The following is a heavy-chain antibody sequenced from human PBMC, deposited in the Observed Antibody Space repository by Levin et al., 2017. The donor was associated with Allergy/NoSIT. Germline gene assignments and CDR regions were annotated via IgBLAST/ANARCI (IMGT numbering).Heavy chain of an antibody. J-gene: IGHJ2*01. CDR2: ISGSGGST. D-gene: IGHD7-27*01. CDR1: GITFSNYA. V-gene: IGHV3-23*01. Sequence: PGESLKISCAASGITFSNYAMNWVRQAPGKGLEWVSGISGSGGSTYCADSVKGRFTISRDNSKNTLYLQMSSLRAEDTAVYYCAKGLTGDRGLWYFDLWGRGTLVTVSS. CDR3: AKGLTGDRGLWYFDL.